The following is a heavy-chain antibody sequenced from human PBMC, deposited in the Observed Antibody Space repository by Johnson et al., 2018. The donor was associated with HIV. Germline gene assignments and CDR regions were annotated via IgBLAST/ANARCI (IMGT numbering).Heavy chain of an antibody. J-gene: IGHJ3*02. CDR3: ARAGIVFDI. Sequence: VQLVESGGGLIQPGGSLRLSCAASGFTFDDYGMSWVRQAPGKGLEWVSVIYSGGSTYYADSVKGRFTICRDNAKNSLYLQMNSLRAEDTALYYCARAGIVFDIWGQVTMVTVSS. D-gene: IGHD1-1*01. CDR2: IYSGGST. V-gene: IGHV3-20*04. CDR1: GFTFDDYG.